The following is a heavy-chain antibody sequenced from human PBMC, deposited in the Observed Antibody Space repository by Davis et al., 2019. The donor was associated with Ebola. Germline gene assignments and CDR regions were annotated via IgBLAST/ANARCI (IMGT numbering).Heavy chain of an antibody. CDR3: ARGAYGSRWYSAFDI. J-gene: IGHJ3*02. CDR2: IYYSGST. Sequence: PSETLSLTCTVSGGSISSYYWSWIRQPPGKGLEWIGYIYYSGSTNYNPSLKSRVTISVDTYKNQFSLKLSSVTAADTAVYYCARGAYGSRWYSAFDIWGQGTMVTVSS. CDR1: GGSISSYY. V-gene: IGHV4-59*01. D-gene: IGHD6-13*01.